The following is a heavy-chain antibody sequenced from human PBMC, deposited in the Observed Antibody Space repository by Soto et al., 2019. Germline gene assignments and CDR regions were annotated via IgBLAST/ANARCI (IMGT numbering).Heavy chain of an antibody. CDR3: AHRVLRTVFGLVTTTAIDFDF. J-gene: IGHJ4*02. D-gene: IGHD3-3*01. CDR2: IYWDDEK. CDR1: GFSLSTSGVG. V-gene: IGHV2-5*02. Sequence: QITLNESGPTLVKPTETLTLTCTFSGFSLSTSGVGVGWIRQSPGKAPEWLALIYWDDEKRYSASLKSRLTISKHTSKNQVVLTMANLDPADTATYHCAHRVLRTVFGLVTTTAIDFDFWGQGTPVAVSS.